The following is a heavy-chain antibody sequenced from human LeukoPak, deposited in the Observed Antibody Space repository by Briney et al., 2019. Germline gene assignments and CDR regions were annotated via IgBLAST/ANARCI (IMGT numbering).Heavy chain of an antibody. D-gene: IGHD1-26*01. V-gene: IGHV1-2*06. CDR3: AREGRIVTTFLDYYYYGMDV. Sequence: ASVKVSCKASGYTFTGYYMHWVRQAPGQGLEWMGRINPNSGGTNYAQKFQGRVTMTRDTSIGTAYMELSRLRSDDTAVYYCAREGRIVTTFLDYYYYGMDVWGQGTTVTVSS. CDR2: INPNSGGT. CDR1: GYTFTGYY. J-gene: IGHJ6*02.